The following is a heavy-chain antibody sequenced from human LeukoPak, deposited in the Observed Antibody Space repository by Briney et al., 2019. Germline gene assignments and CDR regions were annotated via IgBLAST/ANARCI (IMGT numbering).Heavy chain of an antibody. V-gene: IGHV1-18*01. D-gene: IGHD3-22*01. CDR3: AKFSYSSGYPPDEYFQH. Sequence: ASVKVSCKASGYTFTSYGISWVRQAPGQGLEWMGWISAYNDNTNSAQKLQGRVTMTTDTSTSTAYMELRSLRSDDTAVYYCAKFSYSSGYPPDEYFQHWGQGTLVTVSS. CDR1: GYTFTSYG. J-gene: IGHJ1*01. CDR2: ISAYNDNT.